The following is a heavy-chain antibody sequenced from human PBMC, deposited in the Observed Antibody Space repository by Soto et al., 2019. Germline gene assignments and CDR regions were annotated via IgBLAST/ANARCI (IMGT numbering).Heavy chain of an antibody. J-gene: IGHJ5*02. CDR2: IHAGNGDT. D-gene: IGHD2-2*01. Sequence: QVQLVQSGAEVKKPGASVKVSCKASGYIFSNYAVQWVRQAPGQSLEWMGWIHAGNGDTKYSQKFHGRVTITRDTSASTAYMELSGLRSEDTAVYYCARVPRYTSDIVEVPAVMFEDWFVPWRQGTLVTVSS. V-gene: IGHV1-3*01. CDR1: GYIFSNYA. CDR3: ARVPRYTSDIVEVPAVMFEDWFVP.